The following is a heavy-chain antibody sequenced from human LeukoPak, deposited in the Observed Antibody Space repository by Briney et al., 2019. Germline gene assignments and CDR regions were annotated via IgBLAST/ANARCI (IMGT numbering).Heavy chain of an antibody. Sequence: PSETLSLTCTVSGGSISSSTYYWGWIRQPPGKGLEWIGSIYYSGSTYYNPSLKSRVTISVDTSKNQFSLKLSSVTAADTAVYYCARRRSTTRPLYYFDYWGQGTLVTVSS. CDR3: ARRRSTTRPLYYFDY. J-gene: IGHJ4*02. CDR2: IYYSGST. V-gene: IGHV4-39*01. D-gene: IGHD2-15*01. CDR1: GGSISSSTYY.